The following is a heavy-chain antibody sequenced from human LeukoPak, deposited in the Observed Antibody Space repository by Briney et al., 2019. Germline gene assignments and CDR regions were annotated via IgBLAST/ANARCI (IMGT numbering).Heavy chain of an antibody. Sequence: ASVKVSCKASGYTFTSYGISWVRQAPGQGLEWMGWISAYNGNTNYAQKLQGRVTMTTDTSTSTAYMELRSLRSDDTAVYYCARAPLGYDFWSGHYTGTSTAGANDYWGQGTLVTVSS. D-gene: IGHD3-3*01. V-gene: IGHV1-18*01. CDR2: ISAYNGNT. CDR3: ARAPLGYDFWSGHYTGTSTAGANDY. CDR1: GYTFTSYG. J-gene: IGHJ4*02.